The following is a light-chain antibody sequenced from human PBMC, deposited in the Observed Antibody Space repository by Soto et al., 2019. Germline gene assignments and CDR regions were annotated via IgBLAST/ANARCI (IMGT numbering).Light chain of an antibody. J-gene: IGKJ1*01. V-gene: IGKV3-15*01. Sequence: ESVMTQSPGTLSVSPGERVSLSCGASQSVSSHLAWYQQKPGQAPRLLIYGASTRATGIPARFSGSASGTQFTLTITSLQSEDVAVYYCQQYNNWPWTFGQGIKVEIK. CDR2: GAS. CDR1: QSVSSH. CDR3: QQYNNWPWT.